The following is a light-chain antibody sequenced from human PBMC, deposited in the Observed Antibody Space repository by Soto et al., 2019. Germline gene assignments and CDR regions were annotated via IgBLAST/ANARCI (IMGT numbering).Light chain of an antibody. CDR2: FGS. CDR1: QDIGNL. V-gene: IGKV1-12*01. CDR3: QQYSSYWT. J-gene: IGKJ1*01. Sequence: DIQMTQSPSSVSASVGDRVTLTCRASQDIGNLLAWYQQKPGKAPKLLIYFGSNLQSGVPSRFSGSGSGTEFTLSISSLQPDDFATYYCQQYSSYWTFGQGTKV.